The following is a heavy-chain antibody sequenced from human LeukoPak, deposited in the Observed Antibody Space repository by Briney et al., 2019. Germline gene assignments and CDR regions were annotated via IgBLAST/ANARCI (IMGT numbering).Heavy chain of an antibody. CDR1: GGSISSSSYH. CDR2: VYNGGST. Sequence: SETLSLTCTVSGGSISSSSYHWGWIRQPPGKGLEWSGSVYNGGSTYYNPSLESRVTISVDTSKNQVSLMLSSVTAADTAVYYCARSGYSGNLYFDYWGQGTLVSVSS. J-gene: IGHJ4*02. CDR3: ARSGYSGNLYFDY. V-gene: IGHV4-39*07. D-gene: IGHD5-12*01.